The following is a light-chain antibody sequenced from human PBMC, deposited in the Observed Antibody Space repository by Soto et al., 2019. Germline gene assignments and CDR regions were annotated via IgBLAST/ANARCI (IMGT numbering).Light chain of an antibody. CDR1: SSDVGGYNY. CDR2: DVS. V-gene: IGLV2-14*01. Sequence: QSALTQPASVSGSPGQSITISCTGTSSDVGGYNYVSWYQQHPGKAPKLMIYDVSNRPSGVSNRFSGSKSGNTASLTISGLQAEDEADHYCSSYTSSSTPYVVFGGGTKVTVL. CDR3: SSYTSSSTPYVV. J-gene: IGLJ2*01.